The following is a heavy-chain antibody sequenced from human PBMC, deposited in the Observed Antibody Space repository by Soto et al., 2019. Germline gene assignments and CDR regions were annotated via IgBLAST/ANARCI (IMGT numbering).Heavy chain of an antibody. D-gene: IGHD3-22*01. V-gene: IGHV5-51*01. CDR2: IYPGDSDT. CDR1: GYSFTSYW. Sequence: PGESLKISCKGSGYSFTSYWIGWVRQMPGKGLEWMGIIYPGDSDTRYSPSFQGQVTISADKSISTAYLQWSSLKASDTAMYYCARAQPYYYDSSGYYYLGHWGQGILVTVST. J-gene: IGHJ4*02. CDR3: ARAQPYYYDSSGYYYLGH.